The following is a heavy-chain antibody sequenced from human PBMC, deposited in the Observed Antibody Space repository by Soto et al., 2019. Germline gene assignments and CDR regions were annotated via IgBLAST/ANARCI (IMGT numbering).Heavy chain of an antibody. D-gene: IGHD2-15*01. CDR3: ARDPLGYCSGGSCQHGDYYYGMDV. J-gene: IGHJ6*02. Sequence: ASVKVSCKASGYTFTSYAMHWVRQAPGQRLEWMGWINAGNGNTKYSQKFQGRVTITRDTSASTAYMELSSLRSEDTAVYYCARDPLGYCSGGSCQHGDYYYGMDVWGQGTTVTVSS. CDR2: INAGNGNT. CDR1: GYTFTSYA. V-gene: IGHV1-3*01.